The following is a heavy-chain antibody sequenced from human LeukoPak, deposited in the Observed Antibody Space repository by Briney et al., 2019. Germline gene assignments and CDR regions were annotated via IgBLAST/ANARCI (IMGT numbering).Heavy chain of an antibody. Sequence: GGSLRLSCAASGFTFSSYAMSWVRQMPGKGLEWMGIIYPGDSDTRYSPSFQGQVTISADKSISTAYLQWSSLKASDTAMYYCARGGTVVVNDYWGQGTLVTVSS. CDR3: ARGGTVVVNDY. CDR2: IYPGDSDT. V-gene: IGHV5-51*01. CDR1: GFTFSSYA. D-gene: IGHD2-21*01. J-gene: IGHJ4*02.